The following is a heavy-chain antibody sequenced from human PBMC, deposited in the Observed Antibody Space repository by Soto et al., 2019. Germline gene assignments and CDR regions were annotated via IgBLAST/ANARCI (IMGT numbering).Heavy chain of an antibody. CDR2: IIPILGIA. V-gene: IGHV1-69*08. CDR1: GGTFSSYT. Sequence: QVQLVQSGAEVKKPGSSVKVSCKASGGTFSSYTISWVRQAPGQGLEWMGRIIPILGIANYAQKFQGRVTTTADKSTSXXYXEXXSLRSEDTAVYDCARDLGSTIVAAAGEDYYYGMDVWGQGTTVTVSS. CDR3: ARDLGSTIVAAAGEDYYYGMDV. J-gene: IGHJ6*02. D-gene: IGHD6-13*01.